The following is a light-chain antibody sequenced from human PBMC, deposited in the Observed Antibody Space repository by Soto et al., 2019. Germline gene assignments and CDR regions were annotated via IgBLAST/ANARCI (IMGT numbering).Light chain of an antibody. CDR3: SSYTSSSTLT. J-gene: IGLJ2*01. CDR1: SSDVGGYNY. V-gene: IGLV2-14*01. Sequence: QSALTHPASVSGSPGQSITISCTGTSSDVGGYNYVSCYQQHPGKAPKLMIYDVSNRPSGVSNRFSGSKSGNKASLTISRLQAEDAADYYCSSYTSSSTLTFGGGTKLTVL. CDR2: DVS.